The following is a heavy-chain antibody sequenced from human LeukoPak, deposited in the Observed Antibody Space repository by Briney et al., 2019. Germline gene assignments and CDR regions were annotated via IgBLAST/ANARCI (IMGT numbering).Heavy chain of an antibody. CDR3: ARDRVGAPHAFDI. J-gene: IGHJ3*02. Sequence: VASVKVSCKASGGTFSGYAISWVRQAPGQGLEWMGGIIPIFGTANYAQKFQGRVTITADKSTSTAYMELSSLRSEDTAVYYCARDRVGAPHAFDIWGQGTMVTVSS. D-gene: IGHD1-26*01. V-gene: IGHV1-69*06. CDR2: IIPIFGTA. CDR1: GGTFSGYA.